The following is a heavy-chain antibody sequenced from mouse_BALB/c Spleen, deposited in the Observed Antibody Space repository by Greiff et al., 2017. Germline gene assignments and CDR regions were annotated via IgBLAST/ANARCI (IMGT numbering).Heavy chain of an antibody. CDR2: ISNLAYSI. CDR3: ARGYDDSLFAY. J-gene: IGHJ3*01. CDR1: GFTFSDYG. Sequence: VQLKESGGGLVQPGGSRKLSCAASGFTFSDYGMAWVRQAPGKGPEWVAFISNLAYSIYYADTVTGRFTISRENAKNTLYLEMSSLRSEDTTMYYCARGYDDSLFAYWGQGTLVTVSA. V-gene: IGHV5-15*02. D-gene: IGHD2-3*01.